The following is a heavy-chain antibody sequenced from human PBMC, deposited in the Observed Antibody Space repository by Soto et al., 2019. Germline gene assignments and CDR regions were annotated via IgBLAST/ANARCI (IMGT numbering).Heavy chain of an antibody. V-gene: IGHV3-23*01. CDR2: ISGSGGST. CDR1: GFTFSSYA. D-gene: IGHD4-4*01. Sequence: GGSLRLSCAASGFTFSSYAMSWVRQAPGKGLEWVSAISGSGGSTYYADSVKGRFTISRDNSKNTLYLQMNSLRAEDTAVYYCAREPSMTTVFQWVDYYYYYMDVWGKGTTVTVSS. CDR3: AREPSMTTVFQWVDYYYYYMDV. J-gene: IGHJ6*03.